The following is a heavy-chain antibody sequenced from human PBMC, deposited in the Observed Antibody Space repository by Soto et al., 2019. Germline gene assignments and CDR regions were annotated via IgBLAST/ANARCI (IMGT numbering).Heavy chain of an antibody. CDR3: ATNSLWFGELSVDY. CDR1: GFTFSSYA. Sequence: EVQLLESGGGLVQPGGSLRLSCAASGFTFSSYAMSWVRQAPGKGLEWVSAISGSGGSTYYADSVKGRFTISRDNSKNTLYLQMNSLRAEDTAVYYCATNSLWFGELSVDYWGQGTLVTVSS. CDR2: ISGSGGST. V-gene: IGHV3-23*01. D-gene: IGHD3-10*01. J-gene: IGHJ4*02.